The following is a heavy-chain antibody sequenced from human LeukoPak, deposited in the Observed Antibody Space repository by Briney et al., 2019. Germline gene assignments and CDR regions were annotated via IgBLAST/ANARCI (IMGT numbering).Heavy chain of an antibody. Sequence: GGSLRLSCSASGFTFSSYAMHWVRQAPGKGLEYVSAISSNGGSTYYADSVKGRFTISRDNSKNTLYLQMSSLRAEDTAVYYCVKGMDIAMVSAFDYWGQGTLVIVSS. D-gene: IGHD5-18*01. CDR1: GFTFSSYA. J-gene: IGHJ4*02. CDR2: ISSNGGST. V-gene: IGHV3-64D*09. CDR3: VKGMDIAMVSAFDY.